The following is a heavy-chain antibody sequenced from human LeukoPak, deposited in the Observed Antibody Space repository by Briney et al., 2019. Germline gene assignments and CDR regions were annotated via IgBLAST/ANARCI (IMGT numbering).Heavy chain of an antibody. CDR1: GGSISSGGYS. CDR3: ARDPREGFDI. J-gene: IGHJ3*02. CDR2: IYYSGST. V-gene: IGHV4-31*03. Sequence: PSETLSLTCTVSGGSISSGGYSWSWIRQHPGKGLEWIGYIYYSGSTYYNPSLKSRVTISVDTSKNQFSLKLSSVTAADTAVYYCARDPREGFDIWGQGTMVTVSS.